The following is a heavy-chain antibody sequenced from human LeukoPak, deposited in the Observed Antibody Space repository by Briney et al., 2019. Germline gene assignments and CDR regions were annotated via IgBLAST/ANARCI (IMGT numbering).Heavy chain of an antibody. CDR3: AKDISYGDYAFDY. J-gene: IGHJ4*02. Sequence: SLRLSCAASGFTFDDYAMHWVRQAPGKGLEWVSGISWNSGSIGYADSVKGRFTISRDNANNSLYLQMNSLRAEDTALYYCAKDISYGDYAFDYWGQGTLVTVSS. CDR1: GFTFDDYA. CDR2: ISWNSGSI. D-gene: IGHD4-17*01. V-gene: IGHV3-9*01.